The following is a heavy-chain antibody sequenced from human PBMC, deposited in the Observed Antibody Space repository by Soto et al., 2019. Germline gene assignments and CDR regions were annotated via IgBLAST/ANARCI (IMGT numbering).Heavy chain of an antibody. V-gene: IGHV3-23*01. CDR1: GFTFSSYA. CDR2: ISGSGDST. J-gene: IGHJ4*02. CDR3: ARRGRGSYYDC. D-gene: IGHD3-16*01. Sequence: EVQLLESGGGLVQPGGSLRLSCAASGFTFSSYAMRWVLQAPGKGLSWVSSISGSGDSTYYADSVKGRFTSSRDNSNNTLYLKMNILRAEDTAIYYCARRGRGSYYDCWGQGTLVTVSS.